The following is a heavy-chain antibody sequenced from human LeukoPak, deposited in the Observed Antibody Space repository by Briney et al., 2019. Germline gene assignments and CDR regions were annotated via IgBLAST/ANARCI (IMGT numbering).Heavy chain of an antibody. Sequence: PSETLSLTCTVSGGSISGYYWSWIRQPPGKGLEWIGYSYNGGTNYNPSLKSRVTISVDTPKNQVSLKLSSVTAADTAVYYCAGGFDSSGRGYWGQGTLVTVSS. V-gene: IGHV4-59*01. D-gene: IGHD3-22*01. J-gene: IGHJ4*02. CDR1: GGSISGYY. CDR3: AGGFDSSGRGY. CDR2: SYNGGT.